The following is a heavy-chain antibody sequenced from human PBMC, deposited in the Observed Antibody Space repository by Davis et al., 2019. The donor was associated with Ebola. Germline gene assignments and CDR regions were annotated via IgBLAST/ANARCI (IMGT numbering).Heavy chain of an antibody. Sequence: GGSLRLSCAAPGFTFGDYAMHWVRQAPGKGLEWVSLISWDGRSTAYADSVRGRFSISRDNSKNFLYLQMNGLRAEDTALYYCTAYDSTFRNYWGQGTLVTVSS. V-gene: IGHV3-43D*03. CDR2: ISWDGRST. D-gene: IGHD3-22*01. CDR3: TAYDSTFRNY. J-gene: IGHJ4*02. CDR1: GFTFGDYA.